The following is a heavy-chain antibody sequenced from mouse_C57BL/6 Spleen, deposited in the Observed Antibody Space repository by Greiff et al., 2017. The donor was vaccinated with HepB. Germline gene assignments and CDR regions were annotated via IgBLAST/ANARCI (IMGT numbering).Heavy chain of an antibody. CDR2: INPNNGGT. CDR1: GYTFTDYY. Sequence: VQLQQSGPELVKPGASVKISCKASGYTFTDYYMNWVKQSHGKSLEWIGDINPNNGGTSYNQKFKGKATLTVDKSSSTAYMELRSLTSEDSAVYYCARGGYSNRYFDVWGTGTTVTVSS. D-gene: IGHD2-5*01. J-gene: IGHJ1*03. CDR3: ARGGYSNRYFDV. V-gene: IGHV1-26*01.